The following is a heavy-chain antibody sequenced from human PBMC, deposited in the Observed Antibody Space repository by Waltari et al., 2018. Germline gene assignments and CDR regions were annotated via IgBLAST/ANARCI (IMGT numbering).Heavy chain of an antibody. CDR1: GFTFSSYA. CDR3: AKLPFDYYGSGSYCFDY. V-gene: IGHV3-23*01. Sequence: EVQLLESGGGLVQPGGSLRLSCAASGFTFSSYAMSWVRQAPGKGLEWVSAISGSGGSTYYADSVKGRFTISRDNSKNTLYLQMNSLRAEYTAVYYCAKLPFDYYGSGSYCFDYWGQGTLVTVSS. D-gene: IGHD3-10*01. J-gene: IGHJ4*02. CDR2: ISGSGGST.